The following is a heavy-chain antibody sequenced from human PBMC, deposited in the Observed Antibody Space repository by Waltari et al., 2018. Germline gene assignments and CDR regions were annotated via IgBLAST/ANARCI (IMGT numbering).Heavy chain of an antibody. Sequence: EVQLVQSGAEVKKPGATVKISCKASGYTFTDYYMHWVQQAPGKGLEWMGRGDPEDGETIYAEKFQGRVTITADTSTDTAYMELSSLRSEDTAVYYCAASIAATSGYFDYWGQGTLVIVSS. CDR2: GDPEDGET. V-gene: IGHV1-69-2*01. CDR3: AASIAATSGYFDY. CDR1: GYTFTDYY. D-gene: IGHD6-13*01. J-gene: IGHJ4*02.